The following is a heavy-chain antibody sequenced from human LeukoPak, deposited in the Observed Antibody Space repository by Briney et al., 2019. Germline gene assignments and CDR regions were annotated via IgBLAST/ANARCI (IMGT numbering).Heavy chain of an antibody. V-gene: IGHV3-23*01. CDR2: ISGSGTNT. D-gene: IGHD3-22*01. CDR1: GFTFGSYA. CDR3: AKVYYDDNSWYYPTQDY. J-gene: IGHJ4*02. Sequence: GGSLRLSCAASGFTFGSYAMSWVRQAPGKGLEWVSSISGSGTNTYYADSVKGRFTISRDNSKNTLYLQMNSLRAEDTAVYYCAKVYYDDNSWYYPTQDYWGQGTLVTVSA.